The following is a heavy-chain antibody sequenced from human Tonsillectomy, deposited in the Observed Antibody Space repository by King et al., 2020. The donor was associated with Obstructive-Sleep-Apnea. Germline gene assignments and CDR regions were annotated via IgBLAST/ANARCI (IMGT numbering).Heavy chain of an antibody. CDR3: ASPVKYYNAMDV. V-gene: IGHV4-34*01. D-gene: IGHD4-11*01. J-gene: IGHJ6*02. Sequence: QVQLQQWGAGLLKPSETLSLTCAVYGGSFSDYYWNWIRQPPGKGLEWIGEINHSGSTNNNPSLKSRVTISVDTSKNPFSLKLTSVTAADTAVYYCASPVKYYNAMDVWGQGTTVTVYS. CDR1: GGSFSDYY. CDR2: INHSGST.